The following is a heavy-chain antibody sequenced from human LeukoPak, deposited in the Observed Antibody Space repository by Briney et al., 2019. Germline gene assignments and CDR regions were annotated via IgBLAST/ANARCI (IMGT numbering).Heavy chain of an antibody. CDR3: ARDWGASTLVEY. CDR1: GYTFNDYY. V-gene: IGHV1-2*02. Sequence: ASVKVSCKASGYTFNDYYIHWVRQAPGQGLEWMGWINPNTGGTNYGQKFQGRVTMTRDTSISTAYMELSRLRSDDTALYYGARDWGASTLVEYWGQGTLVTVSS. J-gene: IGHJ4*02. CDR2: INPNTGGT. D-gene: IGHD2/OR15-2a*01.